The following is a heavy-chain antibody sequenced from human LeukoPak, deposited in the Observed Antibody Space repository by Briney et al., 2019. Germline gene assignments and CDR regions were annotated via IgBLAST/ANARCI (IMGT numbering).Heavy chain of an antibody. CDR3: ARATGGAAAGDFDP. J-gene: IGHJ5*02. Sequence: SQTLSLTCTVSGGSISSVGYYWSWIRQHPGKGLEWIGFIYYTGTTTYYNPSLKSRATISVDTSKNHFSLKLTSVTAADTAVYYCARATGGAAAGDFDPWGQGTLVTVSS. V-gene: IGHV4-31*03. CDR1: GGSISSVGYY. D-gene: IGHD6-13*01. CDR2: IYYTGTTT.